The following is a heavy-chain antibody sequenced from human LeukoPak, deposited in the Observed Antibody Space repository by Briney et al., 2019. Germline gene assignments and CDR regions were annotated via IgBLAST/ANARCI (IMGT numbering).Heavy chain of an antibody. Sequence: ASVKVSCKASGGTFSSYAISWVRQATGQGLEWMGWMNPNSGNTGYAQKFQGRVTITRNTSISTAYMELSSLRSEDTAVYYCAMGRYSSGWYAFDYWGQGTLVTVSS. CDR1: GGTFSSYA. CDR3: AMGRYSSGWYAFDY. D-gene: IGHD6-19*01. CDR2: MNPNSGNT. V-gene: IGHV1-8*03. J-gene: IGHJ4*02.